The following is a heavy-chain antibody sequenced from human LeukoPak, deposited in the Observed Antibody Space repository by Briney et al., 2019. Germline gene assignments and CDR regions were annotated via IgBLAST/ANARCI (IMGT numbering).Heavy chain of an antibody. V-gene: IGHV4-59*01. CDR2: IYYSGST. Sequence: PSETLSLTCTVSGGSISSYYWSWIRQPPGKGLEWIGYIYYSGSTNYNPSLKSRVTISVDTSKNQFSLKLSSVTAADTAVYYCARLSTSLYYYYGMDVWGKGTTVTVSS. CDR3: ARLSTSLYYYYGMDV. CDR1: GGSISSYY. D-gene: IGHD2-2*01. J-gene: IGHJ6*04.